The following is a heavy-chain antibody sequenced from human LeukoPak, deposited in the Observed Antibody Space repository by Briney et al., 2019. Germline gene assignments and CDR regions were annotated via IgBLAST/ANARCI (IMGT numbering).Heavy chain of an antibody. CDR3: ARDRSCSGGSCYRNDAFDI. CDR2: IYTSGST. J-gene: IGHJ3*02. D-gene: IGHD2-15*01. CDR1: GGSISSGSYY. V-gene: IGHV4-61*02. Sequence: PSETLSLTCTVSGGSISSGSYYWSWIRQPAGKGLEWIGRIYTSGSTNYNPSLKSRVTISVDKSKNQFSLKLSSVTAADTAVYYCARDRSCSGGSCYRNDAFDIWGQGTMVTVSS.